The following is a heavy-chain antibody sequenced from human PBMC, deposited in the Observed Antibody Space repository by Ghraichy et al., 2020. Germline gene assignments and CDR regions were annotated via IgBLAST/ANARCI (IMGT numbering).Heavy chain of an antibody. V-gene: IGHV1-69*13. D-gene: IGHD1-26*01. CDR2: IIPIFGAT. CDR1: GGPFSSYA. CDR3: ARDGLGATTDY. J-gene: IGHJ4*02. Sequence: SVKVSCKASGGPFSSYAISWVRQAPGQGLEWMGGIIPIFGATKYAQKFQGRVTITADESTSTAYLDLSSLRSEDTAVYYCARDGLGATTDYWGQGILVTVSS.